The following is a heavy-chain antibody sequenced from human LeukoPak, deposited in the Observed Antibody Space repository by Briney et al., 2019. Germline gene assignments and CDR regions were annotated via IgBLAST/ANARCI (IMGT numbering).Heavy chain of an antibody. Sequence: GSLRLSCAASGFTFSSYGMHWVRQAPGKGLDWVAFIHHDGSNKYYADSVRGRFTISRDNSKNTLYLQMNSLRAEDTAVYYCARELNGAFDPWGQGTLVTVSS. V-gene: IGHV3-30*02. CDR2: IHHDGSNK. CDR3: ARELNGAFDP. J-gene: IGHJ5*02. CDR1: GFTFSSYG. D-gene: IGHD1-1*01.